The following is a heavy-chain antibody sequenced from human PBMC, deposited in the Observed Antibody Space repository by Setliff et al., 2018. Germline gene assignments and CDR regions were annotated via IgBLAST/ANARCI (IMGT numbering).Heavy chain of an antibody. J-gene: IGHJ4*02. Sequence: LSLTCSVSGASVNTYYWGWIRQSPGKGLEWIGYIYRAGATTYNVSLKSRVTISVDTSKNQFSLKLSSVTAADTAVYYCARGTTVVTSPFDYWGQGTLVTVSS. CDR3: ARGTTVVTSPFDY. CDR1: GASVNTYY. D-gene: IGHD4-17*01. CDR2: IYRAGAT. V-gene: IGHV4-59*02.